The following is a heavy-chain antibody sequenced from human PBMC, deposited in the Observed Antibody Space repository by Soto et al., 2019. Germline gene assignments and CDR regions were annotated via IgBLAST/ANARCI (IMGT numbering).Heavy chain of an antibody. CDR2: ISTNGGST. J-gene: IGHJ4*02. CDR3: VKDRARLYYDILTGYYTPLDY. V-gene: IGHV3-64D*06. CDR1: GFTFSSYA. Sequence: GGSLRLSCSASGFTFSSYAMHWVRQAPGKGLEYVSSISTNGGSTHYADSVKGRFTISRDNSKNTQYLQMSSLRADDTAVYYCVKDRARLYYDILTGYYTPLDYWGQGTLVTVSS. D-gene: IGHD3-9*01.